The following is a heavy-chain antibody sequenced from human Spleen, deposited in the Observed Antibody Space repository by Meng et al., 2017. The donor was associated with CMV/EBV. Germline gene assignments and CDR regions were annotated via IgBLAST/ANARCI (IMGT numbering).Heavy chain of an antibody. CDR2: INPNSGGT. Sequence: ASVKVSCKASGYNFTAYNIQWVRQAPGQGLEWMGWINPNSGGTKYAQKFQGRVTMTRDTSISTAYMELSRLRSDDTAVYYCARDLGYCSSPSCSFLDYWGQGTLVTVSS. J-gene: IGHJ4*02. CDR3: ARDLGYCSSPSCSFLDY. D-gene: IGHD2-2*03. V-gene: IGHV1-2*02. CDR1: GYNFTAYN.